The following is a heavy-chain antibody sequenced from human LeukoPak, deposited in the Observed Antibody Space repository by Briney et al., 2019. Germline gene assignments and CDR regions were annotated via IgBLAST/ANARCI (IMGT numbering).Heavy chain of an antibody. D-gene: IGHD6-19*01. CDR2: IYYSGST. CDR3: ARDGLSSGWSDFDY. CDR1: GGSISSYY. Sequence: SETLSLTCTVSGGSISSYYWSCIRQPPGKGLEWIGYIYYSGSTNYNTSLKSRVTISLDTSKNQFSLKLSSVTAADTAVYYCARDGLSSGWSDFDYWGQGTLVTVSS. V-gene: IGHV4-59*01. J-gene: IGHJ4*02.